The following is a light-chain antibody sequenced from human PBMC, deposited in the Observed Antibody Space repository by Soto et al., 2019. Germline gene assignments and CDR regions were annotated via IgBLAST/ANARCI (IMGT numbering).Light chain of an antibody. V-gene: IGKV3-11*01. Sequence: IQFALSSATLSFSPRESATLSFRASQSVSRYLAWYQQKPGQAPRLLIYDASNRATGIPARFSGSGSGTDFTLTITDLQPEDFATYYCQQIYTTPSFGGGTKVDIK. CDR3: QQIYTTPS. CDR2: DAS. CDR1: QSVSRY. J-gene: IGKJ4*01.